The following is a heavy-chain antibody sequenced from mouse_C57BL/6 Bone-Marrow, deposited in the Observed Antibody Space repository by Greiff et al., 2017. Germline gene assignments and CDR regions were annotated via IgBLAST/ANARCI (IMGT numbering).Heavy chain of an antibody. V-gene: IGHV1-5*01. J-gene: IGHJ2*01. CDR3: TNHYYGSSFFDY. D-gene: IGHD1-1*01. Sequence: EVQLQQSGTVLARPGASVKMSCKTSGYTFTSYWMHWVKQRPGQGLEWIGAIYPGNSDTSYNQKFKGKAKLTAVTSASTAYMELSSLTNEDSAVYYCTNHYYGSSFFDYWGQGTTLTVSS. CDR1: GYTFTSYW. CDR2: IYPGNSDT.